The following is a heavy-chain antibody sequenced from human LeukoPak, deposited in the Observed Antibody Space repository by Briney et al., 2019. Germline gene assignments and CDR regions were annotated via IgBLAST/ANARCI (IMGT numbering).Heavy chain of an antibody. CDR3: ARVLAVAEWDY. J-gene: IGHJ4*02. D-gene: IGHD6-19*01. CDR1: GGTFSTYT. Sequence: ASVKVSCKASGGTFSTYTISWVRQAPGQGLEWMGGIIPMFGTPKYAQKFQGRVTITTDESTTTAYLELSRLRSDDTAVYYCARVLAVAEWDYWGQGTLVTVSS. CDR2: IIPMFGTP. V-gene: IGHV1-69*05.